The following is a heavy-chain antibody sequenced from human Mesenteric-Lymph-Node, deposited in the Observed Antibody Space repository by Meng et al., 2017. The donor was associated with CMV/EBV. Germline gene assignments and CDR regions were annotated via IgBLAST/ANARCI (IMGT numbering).Heavy chain of an antibody. Sequence: ASVKVSCKASGYTFTSYRMHWVRQAPGQGLEWMGIINPSGGSTNYAQKFQGRVTMTRDTSTSTVYMELSSLRSDDTAVYYCARGGFFNSGPDYWGQGTLVTVSS. CDR2: INPSGGST. D-gene: IGHD1-1*01. V-gene: IGHV1-46*01. CDR3: ARGGFFNSGPDY. CDR1: GYTFTSYR. J-gene: IGHJ4*02.